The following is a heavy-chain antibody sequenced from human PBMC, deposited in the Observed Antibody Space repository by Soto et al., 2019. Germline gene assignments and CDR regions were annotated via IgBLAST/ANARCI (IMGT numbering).Heavy chain of an antibody. CDR3: ARFTTTVSFDY. CDR1: GGSISSYY. CDR2: IYYSGST. Sequence: SETLSLTCTVSGGSISSYYWSWIRQPPGKGLEWIGYIYYSGSTNYNPSLKSRVAISVDTSKNQFSLKLSSVTAADTAVYYCARFTTTVSFDYWGQGTLVAVSS. D-gene: IGHD4-17*01. J-gene: IGHJ4*02. V-gene: IGHV4-59*01.